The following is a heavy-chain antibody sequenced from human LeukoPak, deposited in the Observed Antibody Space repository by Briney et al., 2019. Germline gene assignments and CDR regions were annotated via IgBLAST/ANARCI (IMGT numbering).Heavy chain of an antibody. Sequence: SETLSLTCTVSGGSISSSSYYWGWIRQPPGKELEWIGSIYYSGSTYYNPSLKSRVSISVDTSKNQFSLKLSSVTAADTAVYYCARGTYGGNSITPFDYWGQGTLVTVSS. CDR3: ARGTYGGNSITPFDY. D-gene: IGHD4-23*01. V-gene: IGHV4-39*07. CDR1: GGSISSSSYY. CDR2: IYYSGST. J-gene: IGHJ4*02.